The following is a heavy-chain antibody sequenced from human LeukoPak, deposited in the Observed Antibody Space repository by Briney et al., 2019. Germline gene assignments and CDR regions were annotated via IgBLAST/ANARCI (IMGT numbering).Heavy chain of an antibody. Sequence: GGSLRLSCAASGFIFSNYWMGWVRQAPGKGLACVANIKTDGSETYYVDSVKGRFTISRDNAKNSLFLRMNSLRAEDTAIYYCVSAIRGSPIDYWGQGTLVSVPS. D-gene: IGHD3-10*01. CDR2: IKTDGSET. J-gene: IGHJ4*02. V-gene: IGHV3-7*01. CDR3: VSAIRGSPIDY. CDR1: GFIFSNYW.